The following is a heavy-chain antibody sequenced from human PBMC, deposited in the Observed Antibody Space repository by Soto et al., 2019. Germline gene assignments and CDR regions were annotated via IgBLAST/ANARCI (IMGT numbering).Heavy chain of an antibody. CDR1: GYTFTGYY. Sequence: GASVKVSCKASGYTFTGYYMHWVRQAPGQGLEWMGWINPNSGGTNYAQKFQGWVTMTRDTSISTAYMELSRLRSDDTAVYYCARVSLPYSSSSVWFDPWGQGTLVTVSS. J-gene: IGHJ5*02. CDR3: ARVSLPYSSSSVWFDP. CDR2: INPNSGGT. D-gene: IGHD6-6*01. V-gene: IGHV1-2*04.